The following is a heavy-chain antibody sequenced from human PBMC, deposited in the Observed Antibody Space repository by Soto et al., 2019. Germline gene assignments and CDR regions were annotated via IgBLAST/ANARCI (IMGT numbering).Heavy chain of an antibody. Sequence: GASVKVSCKASGYTFSSYDINWVRQATGQGLEWMGWMNPHSGKTAYAQKFQGRVTMTWNTSISTAYMDLSSLRSEDTAVYYCARGPRYYYYYMDVWGKGTTVT. CDR3: ARGPRYYYYYMDV. CDR1: GYTFSSYD. J-gene: IGHJ6*03. V-gene: IGHV1-8*01. CDR2: MNPHSGKT.